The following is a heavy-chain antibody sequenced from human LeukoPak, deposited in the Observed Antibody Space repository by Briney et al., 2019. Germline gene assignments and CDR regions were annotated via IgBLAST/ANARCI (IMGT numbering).Heavy chain of an antibody. CDR1: GYTFTSYA. CDR3: ARDIVRDSGYDFFY. CDR2: INAGNGNT. Sequence: GASVKVSCKASGYTFTSYAMHWVRQAPGQRLEWMGWINAGNGNTKYSQKFQGRVTITRNTSASTAYMELSSLRSEDTAVYYCARDIVRDSGYDFFYWGQGTLVTVSS. V-gene: IGHV1-3*01. D-gene: IGHD5-12*01. J-gene: IGHJ4*02.